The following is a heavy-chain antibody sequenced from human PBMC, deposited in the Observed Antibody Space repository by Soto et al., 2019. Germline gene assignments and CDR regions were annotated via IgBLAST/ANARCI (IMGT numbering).Heavy chain of an antibody. CDR2: IWYDGSNK. CDR1: GFTFSSYG. V-gene: IGHV3-33*01. J-gene: IGHJ4*02. CDR3: ARARAVFDY. D-gene: IGHD6-19*01. Sequence: QVQLVESGGGVVQPGRSLRLSCAASGFTFSSYGMHWVRQAPGKGLEWVAVIWYDGSNKYYADSVKGRFTISRDNSKNPLYLQMNSLRAEDTAVYYCARARAVFDYWGQGTLVTVSS.